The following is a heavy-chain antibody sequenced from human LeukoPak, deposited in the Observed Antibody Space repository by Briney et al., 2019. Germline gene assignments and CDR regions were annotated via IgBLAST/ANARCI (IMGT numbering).Heavy chain of an antibody. CDR1: GGSISSSSYY. V-gene: IGHV4-39*01. J-gene: IGHJ4*02. CDR2: IYYSGNT. Sequence: PSETLSLTCIVSGGSISSSSYYWGWIRQPPGKGLEWIGSIYYSGNTYYNASLKSQVSISIDTSKNQSSLKLTSVTAADTAVYYCARQTGSGLFILPGGQGTLVTVSS. CDR3: ARQTGSGLFILP. D-gene: IGHD3/OR15-3a*01.